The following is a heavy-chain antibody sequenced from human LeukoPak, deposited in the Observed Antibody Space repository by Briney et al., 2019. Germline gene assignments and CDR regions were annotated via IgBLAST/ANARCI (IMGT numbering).Heavy chain of an antibody. Sequence: SQTLSLTCTVSGGSISSGSYYWSWIRQPAGKGLEWIGRIYTSGSTNYNPSLKSRVTISVDTSKNQFSLKLSSVTAADTAVYYCARGSIAAPMDVWGKGTTVTVSS. CDR1: GGSISSGSYY. J-gene: IGHJ6*04. D-gene: IGHD6-6*01. CDR2: IYTSGST. V-gene: IGHV4-61*02. CDR3: ARGSIAAPMDV.